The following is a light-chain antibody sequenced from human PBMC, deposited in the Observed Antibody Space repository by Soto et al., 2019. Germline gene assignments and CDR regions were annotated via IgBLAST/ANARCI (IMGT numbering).Light chain of an antibody. CDR1: QYVSTSY. CDR3: QQTGDSVWT. CDR2: DTS. V-gene: IGKV3-20*01. J-gene: IGKJ1*01. Sequence: EIVLTQSPGTLSLSPGERATLSCRASQYVSTSYFAWYQQRSGQAPRLLIYDTSRWATGIPDRFSGSGSGTDFTLTIDGLEHEDFAVYCCQQTGDSVWTFGQETRVEVK.